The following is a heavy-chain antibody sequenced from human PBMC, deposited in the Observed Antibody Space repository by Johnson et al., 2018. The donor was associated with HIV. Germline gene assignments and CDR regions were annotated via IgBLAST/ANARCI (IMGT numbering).Heavy chain of an antibody. CDR3: AREVRDNLNQVPAFDI. CDR1: GFTFDDYG. Sequence: VQLVESGGGVVRPGGSLRLSCAASGFTFDDYGMHWVRQAPGKGLEWVSGIHWNGGSTGYGDSVKGRFTLSRDNAKTPLYLQMKSLRAEDTALYYCAREVRDNLNQVPAFDILGQGTMVTVSS. CDR2: IHWNGGST. V-gene: IGHV3-20*04. D-gene: IGHD1-20*01. J-gene: IGHJ3*02.